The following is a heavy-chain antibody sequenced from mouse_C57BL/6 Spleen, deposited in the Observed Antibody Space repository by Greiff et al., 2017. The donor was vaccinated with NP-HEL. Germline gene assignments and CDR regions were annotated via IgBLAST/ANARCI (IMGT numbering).Heavy chain of an antibody. Sequence: VQLQQSGPELVKPGASVKISCKASGYAFSSSWMNWVKQRPGKGLEWIGRIYPGDGDTNYNGKFKGKATLTADKSSSTAYMQLSSLTSEDCAVYICARAADGYPFAYWGQGTLVTVAA. CDR3: ARAADGYPFAY. CDR2: IYPGDGDT. J-gene: IGHJ3*01. CDR1: GYAFSSSW. V-gene: IGHV1-82*01. D-gene: IGHD2-3*01.